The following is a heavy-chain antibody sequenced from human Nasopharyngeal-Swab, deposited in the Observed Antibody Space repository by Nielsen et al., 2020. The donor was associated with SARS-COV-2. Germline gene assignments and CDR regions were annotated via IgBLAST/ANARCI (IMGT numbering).Heavy chain of an antibody. Sequence: GGSLRLSCAASGFTFSDSYMNWIRQAPGKGLEWVSYISSGSTYTNYADSVKGRFTISRDNAKNSLYLQMNSLRAEDTAVYYCARDEAAGTGFDYWGQGTLVTVSS. CDR1: GFTFSDSY. J-gene: IGHJ4*02. V-gene: IGHV3-11*06. D-gene: IGHD6-13*01. CDR2: ISSGSTYT. CDR3: ARDEAAGTGFDY.